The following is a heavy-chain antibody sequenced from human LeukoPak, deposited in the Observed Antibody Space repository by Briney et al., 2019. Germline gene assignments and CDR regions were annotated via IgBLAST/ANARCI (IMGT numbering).Heavy chain of an antibody. CDR1: GGTFSSYA. J-gene: IGHJ4*02. V-gene: IGHV1-69*05. CDR3: ASHHYYDSSGYLHYFDY. Sequence: ASVKVSCKASGGTFSSYAISWVRQAPGQGLEWMGGIIPIFGTANYAQKFQGRVTITTEESTSTAYMELSSLRSEDTAVYYCASHHYYDSSGYLHYFDYWGQGTLVTVSS. CDR2: IIPIFGTA. D-gene: IGHD3-22*01.